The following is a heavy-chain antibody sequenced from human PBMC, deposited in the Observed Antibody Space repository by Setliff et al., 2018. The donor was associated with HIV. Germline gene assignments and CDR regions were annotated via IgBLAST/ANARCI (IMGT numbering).Heavy chain of an antibody. CDR2: INSDGTST. D-gene: IGHD6-19*01. CDR3: ARDLSSGWYGVLNY. Sequence: GGSLRLSCAASGFTFSTYPMHWVRQAPGKGLVWVSRINSDGTSTTYADSVKGRFTISRDNAKNTLYLQMNSLRAEDTAVYYCARDLSSGWYGVLNYWGQGTLVTVSS. V-gene: IGHV3-74*03. J-gene: IGHJ4*02. CDR1: GFTFSTYP.